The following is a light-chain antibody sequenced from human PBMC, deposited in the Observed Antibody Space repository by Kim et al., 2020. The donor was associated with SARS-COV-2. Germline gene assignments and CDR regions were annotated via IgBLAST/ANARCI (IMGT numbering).Light chain of an antibody. CDR1: QSMSSW. V-gene: IGKV1-5*03. J-gene: IGKJ1*01. Sequence: AALGDRINITCRASQSMSSWLAWYQQKPGKAPKPRIYKASNLQSGVPSRFSGSGSGTEFTLTISSLQPDDFATYYCQQYDTDLWTFGQGTKVDIK. CDR3: QQYDTDLWT. CDR2: KAS.